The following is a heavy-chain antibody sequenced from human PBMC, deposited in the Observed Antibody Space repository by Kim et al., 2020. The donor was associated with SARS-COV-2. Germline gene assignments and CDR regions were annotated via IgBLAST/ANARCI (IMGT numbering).Heavy chain of an antibody. J-gene: IGHJ4*02. CDR2: ISAHNGNT. V-gene: IGHV1-18*01. Sequence: ASVKVSCKASGYIFISYGISWVRQAPGQGLEWMGWISAHNGNTNYAQKFQGRVTMTTDTSTSTAYMELRSLRSDDTAVYYCARDLSMAQWHERMGGYWGQGTLVAVSS. D-gene: IGHD6-19*01. CDR3: ARDLSMAQWHERMGGY. CDR1: GYIFISYG.